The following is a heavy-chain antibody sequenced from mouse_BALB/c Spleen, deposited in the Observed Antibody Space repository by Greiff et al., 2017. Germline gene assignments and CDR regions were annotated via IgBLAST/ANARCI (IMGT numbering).Heavy chain of an antibody. CDR2: ISSGGSYT. CDR3: ARERERGGGAMDY. V-gene: IGHV5-9-4*01. CDR1: GFTFSSYA. Sequence: EVKLVESGGGLVQPGGSRKLSCAASGFTFSSYAMSWVRQSPEKRLEWVAEISSGGSYTYYPDTVTGRFTISRDNAKNTLYLEMSSLRSEDTAMYYWARERERGGGAMDYWGQGTSVTVSS. J-gene: IGHJ4*01.